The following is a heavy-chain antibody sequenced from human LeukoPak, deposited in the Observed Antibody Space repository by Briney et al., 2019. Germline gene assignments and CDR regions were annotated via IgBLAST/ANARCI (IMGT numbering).Heavy chain of an antibody. J-gene: IGHJ5*02. Sequence: GGSLRLSCAASGFTFSSYAMSWVRQAPGKGLEWVSAISGSGGNTYFADSVKGRFTISRDNSKNTLYLQMNSLRAEDTAVYYCARDLGILTGYPNWFDPWGQGTLVTVSS. D-gene: IGHD3-9*01. CDR1: GFTFSSYA. CDR2: ISGSGGNT. CDR3: ARDLGILTGYPNWFDP. V-gene: IGHV3-23*01.